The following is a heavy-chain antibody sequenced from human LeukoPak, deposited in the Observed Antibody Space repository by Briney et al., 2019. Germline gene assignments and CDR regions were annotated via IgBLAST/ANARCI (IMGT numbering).Heavy chain of an antibody. CDR2: IIPIFGTT. J-gene: IGHJ4*02. CDR3: ARGDYYGSRGFDY. Sequence: SVRVSYKASGDTFKIYAINWVRQAPGQGGEWMGGIIPIFGTTKYAQKFQGRVTITAPKSTSTVYMELSSLRSEHTAVYYCARGDYYGSRGFDYWGQGNLVTVSS. CDR1: GDTFKIYA. V-gene: IGHV1-69*06. D-gene: IGHD3-10*01.